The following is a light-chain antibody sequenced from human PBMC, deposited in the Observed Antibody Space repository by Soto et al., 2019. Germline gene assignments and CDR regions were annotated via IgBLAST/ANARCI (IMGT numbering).Light chain of an antibody. Sequence: EIVLTQSPVTLSLSPGERGTLSCRASQSVSTYLAWYQQKPGQAPRLLIYDASNRATGIPARLSGSGSGTVFTLTIRSLAPEDFAVYYCQQRSNWPTFGQGTKVDIK. V-gene: IGKV3-11*01. J-gene: IGKJ1*01. CDR3: QQRSNWPT. CDR1: QSVSTY. CDR2: DAS.